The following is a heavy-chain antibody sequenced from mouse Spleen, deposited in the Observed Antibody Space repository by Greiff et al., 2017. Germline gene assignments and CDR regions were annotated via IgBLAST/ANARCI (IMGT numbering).Heavy chain of an antibody. Sequence: EVKLMESGPGLVKPSQSLSLTCSVTGYSITSGYYWNWIRQFPGNKLEWMGYISYDGSNNYNPSLKNRISITRDTSKNQFFLKLNSVTTEDTATYYCGREGIYDYDGDHAMDYRGQGTSVTVSS. CDR2: ISYDGSN. J-gene: IGHJ4*01. CDR1: GYSITSGYY. CDR3: GREGIYDYDGDHAMDY. D-gene: IGHD2-4*01. V-gene: IGHV3-6*01.